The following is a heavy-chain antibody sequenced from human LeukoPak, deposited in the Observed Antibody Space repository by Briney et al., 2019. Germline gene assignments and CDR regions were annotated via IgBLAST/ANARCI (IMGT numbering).Heavy chain of an antibody. J-gene: IGHJ4*02. Sequence: ASVKVSCKASGYTFTGYYMHWVRQAPGQGLEWMGRINPNSGGTNYAQKFQGRVTMTRDTSISTAYMELSRLRSDDTALYYCARDICHYGSGSPVYFDYWGQGTLVTVSS. CDR3: ARDICHYGSGSPVYFDY. CDR2: INPNSGGT. V-gene: IGHV1-2*02. CDR1: GYTFTGYY. D-gene: IGHD3-10*01.